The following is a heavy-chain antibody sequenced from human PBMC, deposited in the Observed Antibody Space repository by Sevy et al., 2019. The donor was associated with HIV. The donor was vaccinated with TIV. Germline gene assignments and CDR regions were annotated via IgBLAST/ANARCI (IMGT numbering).Heavy chain of an antibody. V-gene: IGHV1-18*04. CDR1: GYKVDMYG. CDR3: ARATGMAVAGTGRYFDF. CDR2: ISTYNGNT. Sequence: ASVTVSCKISGYKVDMYGIAWVRQAPGQGLEWMGWISTYNGNTNYAQNFQGRVTMTTDTSTSVVYMELGGLRPDDTAVYYCARATGMAVAGTGRYFDFWGQGTLVTVSS. D-gene: IGHD6-19*01. J-gene: IGHJ4*01.